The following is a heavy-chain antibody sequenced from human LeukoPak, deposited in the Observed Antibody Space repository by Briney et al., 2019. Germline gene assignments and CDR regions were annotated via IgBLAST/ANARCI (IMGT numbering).Heavy chain of an antibody. CDR1: GGSFSGYY. Sequence: PSETLSLTCAVYGGSFSGYYWSWLRQPPGKGLEWIGEINHSGSTNYNPSLKSRVTISVDTSKNQFSLKLSSVAAADTAVYYCARTAYYYGSGSFDYWGQGTLVTVSS. J-gene: IGHJ4*02. V-gene: IGHV4-34*01. D-gene: IGHD3-10*01. CDR2: INHSGST. CDR3: ARTAYYYGSGSFDY.